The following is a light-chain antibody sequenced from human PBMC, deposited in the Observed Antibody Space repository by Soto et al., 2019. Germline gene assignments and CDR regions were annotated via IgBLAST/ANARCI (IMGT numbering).Light chain of an antibody. CDR1: RNDVGGYNY. CDR3: SSYAGSDNHWV. V-gene: IGLV2-8*01. Sequence: QSALTQPPSASGSPGQSVTISCTGTRNDVGGYNYVSWYQQHPSKAPTLMIYEVSKRPSGVPDRFSGSKSGNTSSLTVSGLKAEDEADYYCSSYAGSDNHWVFGGGTKLPGL. J-gene: IGLJ3*02. CDR2: EVS.